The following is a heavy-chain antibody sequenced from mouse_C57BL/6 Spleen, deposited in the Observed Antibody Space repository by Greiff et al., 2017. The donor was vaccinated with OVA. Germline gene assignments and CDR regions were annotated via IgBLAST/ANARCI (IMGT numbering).Heavy chain of an antibody. Sequence: EVQLQQSGPGLVKPSQSLSLTCSVTGYSITSGYYWNWIRQFPGNKLEWMGYISYDGSNNYNPSLKNRISITRDTSKNQFFLKLNSVTTEDTATYYCARDGNDKVSFAYWGQGTLVTVSA. V-gene: IGHV3-6*01. CDR2: ISYDGSN. J-gene: IGHJ3*01. D-gene: IGHD2-3*01. CDR3: ARDGNDKVSFAY. CDR1: GYSITSGYY.